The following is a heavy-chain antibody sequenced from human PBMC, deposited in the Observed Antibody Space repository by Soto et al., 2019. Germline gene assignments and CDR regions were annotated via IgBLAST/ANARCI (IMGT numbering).Heavy chain of an antibody. Sequence: GGSLRLSCAASGFTFSSYSMNWVRQAPGKGLEWVSYISSSSSTIYYADSVKGRFTISRDNAKNSLYLQMNSLRAEDTAVYYCARDHPYYDILTGYSEHDAFDIWGQGTMVTVSS. CDR2: ISSSSSTI. CDR1: GFTFSSYS. CDR3: ARDHPYYDILTGYSEHDAFDI. V-gene: IGHV3-48*01. J-gene: IGHJ3*02. D-gene: IGHD3-9*01.